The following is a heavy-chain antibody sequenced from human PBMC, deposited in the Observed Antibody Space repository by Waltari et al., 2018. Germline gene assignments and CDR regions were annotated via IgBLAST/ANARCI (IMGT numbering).Heavy chain of an antibody. CDR1: GYSLSSGYY. CDR2: IYHSGST. V-gene: IGHV4-38-2*01. D-gene: IGHD3-10*01. CDR3: ARVAGDITMVRGVIRYYYYMDV. J-gene: IGHJ6*03. Sequence: QVQLQESGPGLVKPSETLSLTCAVSGYSLSSGYYWGWIRQHPGKGLGWSGSIYHSGSTYYNPSLKSRVTISVDTSKNQFSLKLSSVTAADTAVYYCARVAGDITMVRGVIRYYYYMDVWGKGTTVTVSS.